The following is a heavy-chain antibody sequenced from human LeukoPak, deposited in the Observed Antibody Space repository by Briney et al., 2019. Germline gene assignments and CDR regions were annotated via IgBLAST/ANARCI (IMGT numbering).Heavy chain of an antibody. Sequence: GGSLRLSCTASGFIFSAYEMIWVRQAPGKGLEWVSGISGSGGSTYHADTVKGRFTISRDNAKNMLYLQMNSLRADDTAVYYCARSLRVRGVPDYMDVWGKGTTVIISS. D-gene: IGHD3-10*01. CDR3: ARSLRVRGVPDYMDV. J-gene: IGHJ6*03. CDR1: GFIFSAYE. V-gene: IGHV3-23*01. CDR2: ISGSGGST.